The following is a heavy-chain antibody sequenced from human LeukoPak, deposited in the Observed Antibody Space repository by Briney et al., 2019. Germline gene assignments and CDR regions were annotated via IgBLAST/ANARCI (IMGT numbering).Heavy chain of an antibody. J-gene: IGHJ5*02. V-gene: IGHV3-21*01. CDR2: ISRSSNYK. Sequence: GGSLRLSCAASGFTFSSYSMNWVRQAPGKGLEWVSSISRSSNYKYYADSVKGRFTISRDNAKNSLYLQMNSLRAEDTAVYYCASGEVGATVPWGQGTLVTVSS. CDR3: ASGEVGATVP. D-gene: IGHD1-26*01. CDR1: GFTFSSYS.